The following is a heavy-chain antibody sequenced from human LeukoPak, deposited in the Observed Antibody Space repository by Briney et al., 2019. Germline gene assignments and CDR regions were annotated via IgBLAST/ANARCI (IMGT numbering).Heavy chain of an antibody. V-gene: IGHV3-74*03. D-gene: IGHD6-19*01. Sequence: GGSLRLSCTASGFPFNNYWMHWVRHGPGKGLEWVSRIYSDGSTTTYADSVKGRFTISRDNARNTLYLQMTSLRVEDTAVYYCARTFGSGRYPGDWFDPWGQGTLVTVSS. CDR3: ARTFGSGRYPGDWFDP. CDR1: GFPFNNYW. J-gene: IGHJ5*02. CDR2: IYSDGSTT.